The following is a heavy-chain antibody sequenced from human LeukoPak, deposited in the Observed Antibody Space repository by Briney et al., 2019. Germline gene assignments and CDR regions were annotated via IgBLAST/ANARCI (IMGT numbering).Heavy chain of an antibody. Sequence: SVKVSCKASGGTFSSYAISWVRQAPGQGLEWMGGIIPIFGTANYAQKFQGRVTITTDESTSTAYMELSSLRSEDTAVYYCARGRDYGSSKSAFDIWGQGTMVTVSS. CDR1: GGTFSSYA. CDR3: ARGRDYGSSKSAFDI. D-gene: IGHD3-10*01. V-gene: IGHV1-69*05. J-gene: IGHJ3*02. CDR2: IIPIFGTA.